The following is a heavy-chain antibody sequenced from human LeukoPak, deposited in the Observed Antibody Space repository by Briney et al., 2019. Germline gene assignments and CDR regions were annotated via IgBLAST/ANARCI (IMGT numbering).Heavy chain of an antibody. D-gene: IGHD2-8*01. CDR3: ARQYGIGPIGVWFDP. J-gene: IGHJ5*02. V-gene: IGHV4-59*01. CDR1: GVSSSSSY. Sequence: SETLSLTCSVSGVSSSSSYWSRIRQPPGKGLEWIGYIYYSGTTNYNPSLKSRVTMSIDTPKNQVSLKLSSVTAAGTAVYYCARQYGIGPIGVWFDPWGQGTLVTVSS. CDR2: IYYSGTT.